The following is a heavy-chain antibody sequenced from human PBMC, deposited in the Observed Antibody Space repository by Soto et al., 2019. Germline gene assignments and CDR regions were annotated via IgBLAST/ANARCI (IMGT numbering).Heavy chain of an antibody. CDR2: IYYSGST. V-gene: IGHV4-31*03. CDR3: AKERPYGSWFDP. D-gene: IGHD4-17*01. J-gene: IGHJ5*02. CDR1: GGSISSGNYY. Sequence: PSETLSLTCTVSGGSISSGNYYWSWIRQHPGKGLEWIGYIYYSGSTYYNPSLKSRVTISVDTSKNQFSLKLSSVTAADTAVYCCAKERPYGSWFDPWGQGTLVTVSS.